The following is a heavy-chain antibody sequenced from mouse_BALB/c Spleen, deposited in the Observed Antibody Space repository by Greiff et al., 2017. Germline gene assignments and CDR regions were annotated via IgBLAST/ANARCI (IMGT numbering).Heavy chain of an antibody. CDR3: ARGLSDLYYAMDY. CDR1: GYSITSGYY. V-gene: IGHV3-6*02. CDR2: ISYDGSN. J-gene: IGHJ4*01. Sequence: DVQLQESGPGLVKPSQSLSLTCSVTGYSITSGYYWNWIRQFPGNKLEWMGYISYDGSNNYNPSLKNRISITRDTSKNQFFLKLNSVTTEDTATYYCARGLSDLYYAMDYWGQGTSVTVSS. D-gene: IGHD6-1*01.